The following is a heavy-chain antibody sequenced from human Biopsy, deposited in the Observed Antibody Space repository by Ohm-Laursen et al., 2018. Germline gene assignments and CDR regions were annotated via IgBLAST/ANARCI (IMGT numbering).Heavy chain of an antibody. Sequence: SSVKVSCTVSGGTFITYGFNWVRQAPGQGLEWMGGIIAVSGLVNYAPKFQGRVSITADKSTTTAYMELSNLKSEDTAVYYCATPFQYYDSWGGYPPFDHWGQGTLVTVSS. CDR1: GGTFITYG. J-gene: IGHJ4*02. D-gene: IGHD3-3*01. CDR2: IIAVSGLV. V-gene: IGHV1-69*17. CDR3: ATPFQYYDSWGGYPPFDH.